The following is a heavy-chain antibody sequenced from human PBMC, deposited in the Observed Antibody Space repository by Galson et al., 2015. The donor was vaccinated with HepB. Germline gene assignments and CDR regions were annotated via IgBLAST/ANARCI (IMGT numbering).Heavy chain of an antibody. D-gene: IGHD2-2*01. CDR3: ARDGARRYCSSTSCSINWVAP. J-gene: IGHJ5*02. V-gene: IGHV3-48*01. CDR1: GFTFSSYN. Sequence: SLRLSCAASGFTFSSYNMNWVRQAPGKGLEWVSYISSSSSTIYYADSVKDRFTISRDNAKNSLYLQMNSLRAEDTAVYYCARDGARRYCSSTSCSINWVAPWGQGTLVTVSS. CDR2: ISSSSSTI.